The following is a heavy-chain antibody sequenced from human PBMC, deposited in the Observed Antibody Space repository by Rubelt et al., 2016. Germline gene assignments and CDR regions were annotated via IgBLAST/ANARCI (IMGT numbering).Heavy chain of an antibody. CDR1: GFTFSSYA. V-gene: IGHV3-30*04. J-gene: IGHJ6*02. CDR2: TSYDGINK. CDR3: ARHLSGNFYYGMDV. Sequence: GSLRLSCAASGFTFSSYAMHWVRQAPGQGLEWVTCTSYDGINKYYADSVRGRLTISRDNAKNSLFLQMNSLRPEDTAIYYCARHLSGNFYYGMDVWGQGTTVTVSS. D-gene: IGHD3-10*01.